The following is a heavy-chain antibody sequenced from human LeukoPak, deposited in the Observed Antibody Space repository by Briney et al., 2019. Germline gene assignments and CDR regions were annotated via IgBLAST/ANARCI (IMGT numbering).Heavy chain of an antibody. J-gene: IGHJ4*02. D-gene: IGHD3-22*01. CDR3: ARGVGYYYDSSGYYYFDY. CDR1: GGSISSGGYS. CDR2: IYHSGST. V-gene: IGHV4-30-2*01. Sequence: SETLSLTCAVSGGSISSGGYSWSWIRQPPGKGLEWIGYIYHSGSTYYNPSLKSRVTISVDRSKNQFSLKLSSVTAADTAVYYCARGVGYYYDSSGYYYFDYWGQETLVTVSS.